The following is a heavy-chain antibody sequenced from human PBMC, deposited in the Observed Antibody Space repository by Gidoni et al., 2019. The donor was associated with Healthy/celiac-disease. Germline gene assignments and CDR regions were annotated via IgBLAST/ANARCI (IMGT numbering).Heavy chain of an antibody. J-gene: IGHJ4*02. Sequence: QVQLVESGGGLVKPGGSLRLSCAASGCTFREYYMSWIRQAPGKGLELVSSISRSSSYTNYAYSVKGRFTISRDNAKNSLYLQMNSLRAEDTAVYYCARGRDSSGWRDYFDYWGQGTLVTVSS. CDR3: ARGRDSSGWRDYFDY. V-gene: IGHV3-11*06. CDR1: GCTFREYY. CDR2: ISRSSSYT. D-gene: IGHD3-22*01.